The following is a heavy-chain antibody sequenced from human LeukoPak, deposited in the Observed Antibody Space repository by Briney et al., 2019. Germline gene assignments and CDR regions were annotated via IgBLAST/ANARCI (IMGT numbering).Heavy chain of an antibody. CDR1: GGSFSGYY. V-gene: IGHV4-34*01. J-gene: IGHJ4*02. CDR2: INHSGST. CDR3: ARGQQQLVRH. D-gene: IGHD6-13*01. Sequence: SETLSLTCAVYGGSFSGYYWSWIRQPPGKGLEWIGEINHSGSTNYNPSLKSRVTISVDTSKNQFSLKLNSVTAADTAVYYCARGQQQLVRHWGQGTLVTVSS.